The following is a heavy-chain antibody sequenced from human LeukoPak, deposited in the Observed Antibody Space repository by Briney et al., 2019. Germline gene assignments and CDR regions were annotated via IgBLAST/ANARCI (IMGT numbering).Heavy chain of an antibody. J-gene: IGHJ5*02. CDR1: GYTFTGYY. V-gene: IGHV1-2*02. Sequence: ASVKVSCKASGYTFTGYYIHWVRQAPGQGLEWMGWINPNSGGTNYAQKFQGRVTMTRDTSISTAYMELSRLRSDDTAVYYCARDARYYGSGSYGPDWFDPWGQGTLVTVSS. CDR3: ARDARYYGSGSYGPDWFDP. D-gene: IGHD3-10*01. CDR2: INPNSGGT.